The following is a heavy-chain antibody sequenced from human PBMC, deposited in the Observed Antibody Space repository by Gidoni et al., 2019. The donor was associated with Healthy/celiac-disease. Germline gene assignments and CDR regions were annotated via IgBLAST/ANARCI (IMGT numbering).Heavy chain of an antibody. CDR2: IRSSGSTI. V-gene: IGHV3-11*01. Sequence: QVQLVESGGGLVKPGGSLRLSCAASGFPLRDYYMSWSRQAPGQGLEWVSYIRSSGSTIYYADSVKGRFTISRDNAKNSLYLQMNSLRAEDTAVYYCARGGITMVRGTFDPWGQGTLVTVSS. CDR1: GFPLRDYY. J-gene: IGHJ5*02. CDR3: ARGGITMVRGTFDP. D-gene: IGHD3-10*01.